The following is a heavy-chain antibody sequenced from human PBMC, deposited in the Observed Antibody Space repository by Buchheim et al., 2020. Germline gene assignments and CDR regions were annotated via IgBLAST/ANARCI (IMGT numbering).Heavy chain of an antibody. CDR1: GGSISSGGYS. Sequence: QLQLQESGSGLVKPSQTLSLTCAVSGGSISSGGYSWSWIRQPPGKGLEWIGYIYHSGSTYYNPSLKSRVTLSVDRSKNQFSLKLSSVTAADTAVYYCARNDIYCTNGVCFSSGMDVWGQGTT. V-gene: IGHV4-30-2*01. CDR3: ARNDIYCTNGVCFSSGMDV. J-gene: IGHJ6*02. D-gene: IGHD2-8*01. CDR2: IYHSGST.